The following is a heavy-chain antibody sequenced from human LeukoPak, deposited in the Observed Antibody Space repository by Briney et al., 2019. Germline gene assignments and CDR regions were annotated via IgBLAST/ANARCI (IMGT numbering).Heavy chain of an antibody. Sequence: SETLSLTCTVSGGSISSYYWSWIRQPPGKGLEWIGYIYYSGSTNYNPSLKSRVTISVDTSKNQFSLKLSSVTAADTAVYYCARDRQWLALGYWGQGTLVTVSS. CDR3: ARDRQWLALGY. J-gene: IGHJ4*02. CDR1: GGSISSYY. D-gene: IGHD6-19*01. CDR2: IYYSGST. V-gene: IGHV4-59*01.